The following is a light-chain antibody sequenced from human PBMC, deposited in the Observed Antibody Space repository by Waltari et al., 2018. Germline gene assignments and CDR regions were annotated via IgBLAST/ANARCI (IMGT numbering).Light chain of an antibody. CDR3: HQYAYSRT. J-gene: IGKJ1*01. CDR2: SAS. CDR1: QSILDSSNKRNY. V-gene: IGKV4-1*01. Sequence: DIVMTQSPDSLAVSLGERATIKCKSSQSILDSSNKRNYLGWYQQKPGQPPRPLIFSASTRATGVPVRFSGSGSGTNFTLTISRLEPEDFAVFFCHQYAYSRTFGQGTRV.